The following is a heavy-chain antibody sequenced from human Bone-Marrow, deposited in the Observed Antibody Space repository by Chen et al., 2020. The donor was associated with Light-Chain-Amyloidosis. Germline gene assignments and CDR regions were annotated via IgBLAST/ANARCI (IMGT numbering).Heavy chain of an antibody. CDR3: ARGGGSTIRRGGPDY. D-gene: IGHD5-12*01. J-gene: IGHJ4*02. Sequence: QVQLVQSGAEVKKPGASVKVSCKESGYTFTSYYMHWVRQAPGQGLEWMGIINPSGVSTSYAQKFQGRVTMTRDTSTGTVYMERSSLRSEDTAVYYCARGGGSTIRRGGPDYLGQGTLVTVSS. V-gene: IGHV1-46*01. CDR1: GYTFTSYY. CDR2: INPSGVST.